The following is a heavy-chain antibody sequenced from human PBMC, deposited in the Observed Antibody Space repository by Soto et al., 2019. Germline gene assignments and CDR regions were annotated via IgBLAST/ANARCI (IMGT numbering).Heavy chain of an antibody. V-gene: IGHV1-18*01. J-gene: IGHJ5*02. Sequence: ASVTVACKASGYTFPSYGISWVRQAPGQGLEWMGWISAYNGNTNYAQKFQGRVTITRDTSASTAYMELSSLRSEDTAVYYCARTESRRDRGFDPWGQGTLVTVSS. CDR2: ISAYNGNT. CDR3: ARTESRRDRGFDP. CDR1: GYTFPSYG.